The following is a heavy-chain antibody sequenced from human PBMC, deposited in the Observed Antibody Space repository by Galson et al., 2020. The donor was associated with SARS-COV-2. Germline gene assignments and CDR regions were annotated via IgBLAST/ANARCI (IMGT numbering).Heavy chain of an antibody. CDR1: GGSVSSGSYY. Sequence: ASETLSLTCTVSGGSVSSGSYYWSWIRQPPGKGLEWIGYIYYSGSTNYNPSRKSRVTISVDTSKNQFSLKLSSVTAADTAVYYCAREVYYYDSSGTRTSDAFDIWGQGTMVTVSS. D-gene: IGHD3-22*01. CDR2: IYYSGST. V-gene: IGHV4-61*01. J-gene: IGHJ3*02. CDR3: AREVYYYDSSGTRTSDAFDI.